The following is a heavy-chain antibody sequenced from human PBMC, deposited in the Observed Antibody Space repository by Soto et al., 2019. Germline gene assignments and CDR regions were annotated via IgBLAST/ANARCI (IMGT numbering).Heavy chain of an antibody. CDR2: IYYSGST. CDR3: ARGFRNGHYDFWSGYWYFDP. J-gene: IGHJ5*02. Sequence: SETLSLTCTVSGGSISSYYWSWIRQPPGKGLEWIGYIYYSGSTNYNPSLKSRVTISVDTSKNQFSLKLSSVTAADTAVYYCARGFRNGHYDFWSGYWYFDPWGQGTLVTVSS. D-gene: IGHD3-3*01. V-gene: IGHV4-59*01. CDR1: GGSISSYY.